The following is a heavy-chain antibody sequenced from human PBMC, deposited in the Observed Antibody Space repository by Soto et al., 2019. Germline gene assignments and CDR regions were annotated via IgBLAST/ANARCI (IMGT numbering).Heavy chain of an antibody. CDR3: VKDSRRYCSSTSCYLFDY. V-gene: IGHV3-64D*06. CDR2: ISSNGGST. CDR1: GFTFSSYA. D-gene: IGHD2-2*01. J-gene: IGHJ4*02. Sequence: GSLRLSCSASGFTFSSYAMHWVRQAPGKGLEYVSAISSNGGSTYYADSVKGRFTISRDNSKNTLYLQMSSLRAEDTAVYYCVKDSRRYCSSTSCYLFDYWGQGTLVTVSS.